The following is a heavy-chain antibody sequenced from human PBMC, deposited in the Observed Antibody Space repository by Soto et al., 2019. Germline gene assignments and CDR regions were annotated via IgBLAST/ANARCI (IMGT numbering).Heavy chain of an antibody. CDR1: GGSISSSSYY. Sequence: SETLSLTCTVSGGSISSSSYYWGWIRQPPGKGLEWIGSIYYSGSTYYNPSLKSRVTISVDTSKNQFSLKLSSVTAADTAVYYCARIVLNDYYDSSGYSIGNDYWGQGTLVTVSS. CDR2: IYYSGST. J-gene: IGHJ4*02. V-gene: IGHV4-39*01. CDR3: ARIVLNDYYDSSGYSIGNDY. D-gene: IGHD3-22*01.